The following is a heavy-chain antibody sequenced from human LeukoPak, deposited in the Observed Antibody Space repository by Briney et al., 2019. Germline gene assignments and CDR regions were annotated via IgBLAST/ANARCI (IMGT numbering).Heavy chain of an antibody. V-gene: IGHV3-21*01. CDR1: GFTFSSYS. CDR2: ISSSSSYM. CDR3: ARSGGAAAGPSYGMDV. J-gene: IGHJ6*02. Sequence: GGSLRLSCAASGFTFSSYSMNWVRQAPGKGLEWVSSISSSSSYMYYADSVKGRFTISRDNAKNSLYLQMNSLRAEDTAVYYCARSGGAAAGPSYGMDVWGQGTTVTVSS. D-gene: IGHD6-13*01.